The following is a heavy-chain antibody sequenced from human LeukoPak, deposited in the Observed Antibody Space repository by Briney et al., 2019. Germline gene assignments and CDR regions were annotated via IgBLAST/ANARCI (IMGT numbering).Heavy chain of an antibody. Sequence: GGSLRLSCAASGFTFSSYAMSWVRQAPGKGLEWVSAISGSGGSTYYADSVKGRFTISRDNSKNTLYLLMNSLRAEDTAVYYCAKIYDSSGYYYYFDYWGQGTLVTVSS. CDR3: AKIYDSSGYYYYFDY. CDR2: ISGSGGST. D-gene: IGHD3-22*01. V-gene: IGHV3-23*01. J-gene: IGHJ4*02. CDR1: GFTFSSYA.